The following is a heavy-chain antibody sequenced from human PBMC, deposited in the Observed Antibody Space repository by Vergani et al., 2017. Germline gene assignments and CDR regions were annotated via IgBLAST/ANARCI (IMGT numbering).Heavy chain of an antibody. V-gene: IGHV4-61*02. Sequence: QVQLHESGPGLVKPSQTLSLTCTVSGGSITSGSFYWSWIRQPAGKGLEWIGRIHSSGTTNYNPSLKSRVTLSVDTSKNQLSLRMTSVTAADTAVYYCARDSRTSGLRGVYWFDTWGQGTLVSVSS. D-gene: IGHD3-10*01. J-gene: IGHJ5*02. CDR1: GGSITSGSFY. CDR2: IHSSGTT. CDR3: ARDSRTSGLRGVYWFDT.